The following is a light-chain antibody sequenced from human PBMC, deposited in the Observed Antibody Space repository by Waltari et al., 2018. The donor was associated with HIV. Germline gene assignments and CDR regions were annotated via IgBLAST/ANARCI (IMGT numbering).Light chain of an antibody. V-gene: IGLV3-1*01. J-gene: IGLJ2*01. CDR3: QASDTWTV. CDR2: QDT. Sequence: SYELTQPPSVSVSPGQTASITCSGDKLGDKYVSWYQQRPGQSPVLLIYQDTKRPSGLPERLSGSNSGNTATLTISGAQAMDESDYYCQASDTWTVFGGGTKLTVL. CDR1: KLGDKY.